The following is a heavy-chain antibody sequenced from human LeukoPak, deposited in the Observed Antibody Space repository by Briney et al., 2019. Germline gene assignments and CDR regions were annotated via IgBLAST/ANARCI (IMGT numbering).Heavy chain of an antibody. Sequence: GRSLRLSCAASGFTFNSYGIHWVRQAPGKGLEWVAFIWYDGSNKYYADSVKGRFTISRDNSKNTLYLQMNSLRAEDTAVYYCAKAKNSRGFCLRGPGTLVTVSP. CDR3: AKAKNSRGFCL. D-gene: IGHD3-3*01. CDR2: IWYDGSNK. CDR1: GFTFNSYG. V-gene: IGHV3-33*06. J-gene: IGHJ4*01.